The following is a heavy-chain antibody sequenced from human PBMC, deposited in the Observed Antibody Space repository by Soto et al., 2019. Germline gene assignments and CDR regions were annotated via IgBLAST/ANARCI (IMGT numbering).Heavy chain of an antibody. CDR1: GFTFRDYG. CDR3: VRDDCSGGTCDGGY. J-gene: IGHJ4*02. D-gene: IGHD2-15*01. Sequence: QVQLVESGGGVVQPGGSLRLSCEASGFTFRDYGFHWVRQAPGTGLEWVAVIYYDVSGSDYEDSVGGRFIFSRVISTNTLYLQMNSLRAEDTAVYYCVRDDCSGGTCDGGYWGQGTLVSVSS. CDR2: IYYDVSGS. V-gene: IGHV3-33*01.